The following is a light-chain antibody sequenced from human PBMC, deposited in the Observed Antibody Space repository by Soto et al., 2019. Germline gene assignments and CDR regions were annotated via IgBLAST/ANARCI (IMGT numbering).Light chain of an antibody. CDR2: AAS. CDR1: QSISSY. CDR3: QQSYSTLRT. Sequence: DVQMTQSPSSLSASVGDRVTITCLASQSISSYLNWYQQKPGKAPKLLIYAASSLQSGVPSRFSGSGSGTGFTLTISSLQPEDFATYYCQQSYSTLRTFCQGTKVDI. J-gene: IGKJ1*01. V-gene: IGKV1-39*01.